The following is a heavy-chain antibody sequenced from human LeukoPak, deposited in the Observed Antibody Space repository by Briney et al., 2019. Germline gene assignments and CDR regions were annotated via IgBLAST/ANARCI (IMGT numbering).Heavy chain of an antibody. CDR3: ARGVSSSDFDY. CDR1: GYTFTSYD. J-gene: IGHJ4*02. V-gene: IGHV1-2*02. CDR2: INPNSGGT. D-gene: IGHD6-6*01. Sequence: AASVKVSCKASGYTFTSYDINWVRQATGQGLEWLGWINPNSGGTNYAQKFQGRVTMTRDTSISTAYMELSRLRSDDTAVYYCARGVSSSDFDYWGQGTLVTVSS.